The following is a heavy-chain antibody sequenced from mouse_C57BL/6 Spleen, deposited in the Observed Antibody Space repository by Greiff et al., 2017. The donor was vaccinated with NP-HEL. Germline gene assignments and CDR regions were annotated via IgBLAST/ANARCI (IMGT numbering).Heavy chain of an antibody. CDR1: GYTFTSYD. V-gene: IGHV1-85*01. CDR3: AREGDYYGSRRYFDV. Sequence: QVQLQQSGPELVKPGASVKLSCKASGYTFTSYDINWVKQRPGQGLEWIGWIYPRDGSTKYNEKFKGKATLTVDTSSSTAYMELHSLTSEDSAVYFCAREGDYYGSRRYFDVWGTGTTVTVSS. J-gene: IGHJ1*03. D-gene: IGHD1-1*01. CDR2: IYPRDGST.